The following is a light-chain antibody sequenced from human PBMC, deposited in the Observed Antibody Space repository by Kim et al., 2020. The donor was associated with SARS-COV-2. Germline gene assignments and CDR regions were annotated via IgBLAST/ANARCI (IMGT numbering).Light chain of an antibody. V-gene: IGKV1-39*01. CDR1: QSISSH. CDR2: AAS. CDR3: QQSYITPFT. J-gene: IGKJ3*01. Sequence: DIQMTQSPSSLSASVGDRVTISCRTTQSISSHLNWYQQKPGRAPKLLISAASTLQGGVPSRFSGSGSETDFTLTISSLQPEDFATYFCQQSYITPFTFGPGTKVDIK.